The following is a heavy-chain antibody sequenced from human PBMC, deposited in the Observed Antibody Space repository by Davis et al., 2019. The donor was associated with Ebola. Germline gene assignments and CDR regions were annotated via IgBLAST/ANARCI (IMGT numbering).Heavy chain of an antibody. Sequence: GESLKISCAASGFTVSSNYMSWVRQAPGKGLEWVSVIYSGGSTYYADSVKGRFTISRDNAKNSLYLQMNSLKTEDTAVYYCARDPIVVVPAAMVYYYYGMDVWGQGTTVTVSS. CDR2: IYSGGST. CDR1: GFTVSSNY. D-gene: IGHD2-2*01. J-gene: IGHJ6*02. V-gene: IGHV3-66*01. CDR3: ARDPIVVVPAAMVYYYYGMDV.